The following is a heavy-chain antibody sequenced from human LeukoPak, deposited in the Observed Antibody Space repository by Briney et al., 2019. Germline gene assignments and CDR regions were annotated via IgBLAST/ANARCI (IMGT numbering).Heavy chain of an antibody. CDR3: ARDLGAAGFFDY. CDR2: ISYDGSNK. CDR1: GFTFSSYA. D-gene: IGHD6-13*01. V-gene: IGHV3-30-3*01. Sequence: GGSLRLSCAASGFTFSSYAMHWVRQAPGKGLEWVAVISYDGSNKYYADSVKGRFTISRDNSKNTLYLQMNSLRAEDTAVYYCARDLGAAGFFDYWGQGTLVTVSS. J-gene: IGHJ4*02.